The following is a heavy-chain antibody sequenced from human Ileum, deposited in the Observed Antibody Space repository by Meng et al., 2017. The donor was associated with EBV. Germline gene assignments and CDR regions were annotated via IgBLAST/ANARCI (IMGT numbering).Heavy chain of an antibody. V-gene: IGHV4-31*03. CDR3: ARASYGSGSPLGESWFDP. D-gene: IGHD3-10*01. Sequence: QVRLQEAGPGLVKPSPTLSLTCTVSGGSISSGGYYWSWIRQHPGKGLEWIGYIHSSGSTYYNPSLRSRLTISVDTSKNQFSLKLSSVTAADTAVYYCARASYGSGSPLGESWFDPWGQGTLVTVSS. J-gene: IGHJ5*02. CDR2: IHSSGST. CDR1: GGSISSGGYY.